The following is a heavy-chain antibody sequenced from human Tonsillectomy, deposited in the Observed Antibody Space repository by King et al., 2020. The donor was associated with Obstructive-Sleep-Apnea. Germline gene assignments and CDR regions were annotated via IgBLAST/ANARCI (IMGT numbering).Heavy chain of an antibody. V-gene: IGHV4-4*02. CDR3: ARRGILWFGELLSSMDV. J-gene: IGHJ6*02. CDR1: GGSISSGTW. CDR2: IFHTGST. D-gene: IGHD3-10*01. Sequence: HVQLQESGPGLVKSSGTLSLTCVVSGGSISSGTWWSWVRQPPGKGLEWIGEIFHTGSTNYNPSLNSRVTISVDKSKNQFSLKLTSVTAADTAIYYCARRGILWFGELLSSMDVWGQGTTVTVSS.